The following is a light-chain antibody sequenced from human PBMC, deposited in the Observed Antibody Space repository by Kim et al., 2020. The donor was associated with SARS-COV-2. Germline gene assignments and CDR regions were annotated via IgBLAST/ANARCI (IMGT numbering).Light chain of an antibody. CDR3: QVWDTTTDYPEV. V-gene: IGLV3-21*04. CDR1: NIGGKT. Sequence: SYELTQPPSVSVAPGRTARITCGGDNIGGKTVQWYKQTAGQAPVVVIHYDSDRPSGIPERFSGSNSGNTATLTISRVEAGDEADYYCQVWDTTTDYPEVFGGGTQLTVL. CDR2: YDS. J-gene: IGLJ2*01.